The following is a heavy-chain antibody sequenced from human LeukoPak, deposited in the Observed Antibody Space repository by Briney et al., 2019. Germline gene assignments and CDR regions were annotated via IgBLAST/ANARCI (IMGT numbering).Heavy chain of an antibody. CDR3: ATEGVTRGFHY. D-gene: IGHD4-11*01. J-gene: IGHJ4*02. CDR1: GYTFTDFY. CDR2: INPHSDGT. Sequence: ASVKVSCKASGYTFTDFYMHWVRRAPGQGLEWMGWINPHSDGTNLAQKFQGRVTMTRDTSISTAYMELSRLRSDDTAMYYCATEGVTRGFHYWGQGSLVTVSS. V-gene: IGHV1-2*02.